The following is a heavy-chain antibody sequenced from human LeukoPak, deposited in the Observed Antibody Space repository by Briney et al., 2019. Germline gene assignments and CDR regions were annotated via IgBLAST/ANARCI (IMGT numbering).Heavy chain of an antibody. D-gene: IGHD3-10*01. J-gene: IGHJ6*03. CDR3: ATGMVRGVDYYYYYYMDV. CDR1: GYTLTELS. V-gene: IGHV1-24*01. Sequence: ASVKVSCKVSGYTLTELSMHWVRQAPGKGLEWMGGFDPEDGETIYAQKFQGRVTMTGDTSTDTAYMELSSLRSEDTAVYYCATGMVRGVDYYYYYYMDVWGKGTTVTVSS. CDR2: FDPEDGET.